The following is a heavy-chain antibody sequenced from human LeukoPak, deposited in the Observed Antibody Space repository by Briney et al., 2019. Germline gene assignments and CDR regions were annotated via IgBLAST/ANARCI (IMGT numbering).Heavy chain of an antibody. D-gene: IGHD1-1*01. V-gene: IGHV4-59*01. J-gene: IGHJ5*02. CDR2: ISYSGST. CDR3: AREGTAGTNLNWFDP. Sequence: PSETLSLTCTVSGGSISSYSWSWIRQPPGKGLEWIGYISYSGSTNFNPSLKSRVTISVDTSKNQFSLKLSSVTAADTAVYYCAREGTAGTNLNWFDPWGQGTPVTVSS. CDR1: GGSISSYS.